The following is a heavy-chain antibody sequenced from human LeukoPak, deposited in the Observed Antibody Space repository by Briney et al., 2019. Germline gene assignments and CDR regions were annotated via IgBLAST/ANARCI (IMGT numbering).Heavy chain of an antibody. CDR3: VRVGSVAGSDYLDY. Sequence: GGSLRLSCAVSGFTFSDYFLDWVRQAPGKGLEWVGRSRNKAKSYTTEYAASVKGRFTISRDDSKNSLNLQMNSLKTEDTAVYYCVRVGSVAGSDYLDYRGQGTLVTVSS. CDR2: SRNKAKSYTT. D-gene: IGHD6-19*01. CDR1: GFTFSDYF. V-gene: IGHV3-72*01. J-gene: IGHJ4*02.